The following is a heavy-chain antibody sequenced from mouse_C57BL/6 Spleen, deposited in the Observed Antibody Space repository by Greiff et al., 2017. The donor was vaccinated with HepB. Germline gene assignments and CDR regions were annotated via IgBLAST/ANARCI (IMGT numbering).Heavy chain of an antibody. V-gene: IGHV1-26*01. CDR3: ARRDDYLYYFDY. Sequence: EVQLQQSGPELVKPGASVKISCKASGYTFTDYYMNWVKQSHGKSLEWIGDINPNNGGTSYNQKFKGKATLTVDKSSSTAYMELRSLTSEDSAVYYCARRDDYLYYFDYWGQGTTLTVSS. D-gene: IGHD2-4*01. CDR1: GYTFTDYY. CDR2: INPNNGGT. J-gene: IGHJ2*01.